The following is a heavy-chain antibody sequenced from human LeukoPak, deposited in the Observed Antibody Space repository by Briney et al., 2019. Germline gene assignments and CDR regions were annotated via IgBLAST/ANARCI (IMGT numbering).Heavy chain of an antibody. J-gene: IGHJ5*02. Sequence: GASVKVSCKASGYTFTSYYMHWVRQAPGQGLEWMGIINPSGGSTSYAQKLQGRVTMTTDTSTSTAYMELRSLRSDDTAVYYCARNYDFWSGYNRNWFDPWGQGTLVTVSS. CDR3: ARNYDFWSGYNRNWFDP. V-gene: IGHV1-46*01. D-gene: IGHD3-3*01. CDR2: INPSGGST. CDR1: GYTFTSYY.